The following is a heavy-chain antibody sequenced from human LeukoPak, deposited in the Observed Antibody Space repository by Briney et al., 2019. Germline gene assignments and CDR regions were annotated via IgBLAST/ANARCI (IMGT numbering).Heavy chain of an antibody. CDR1: GGTFSSYA. CDR2: IIPIFGTA. CDR3: AREAGWNTYYYGMDV. D-gene: IGHD1/OR15-1a*01. J-gene: IGHJ6*04. V-gene: IGHV1-69*01. Sequence: SVKVSCKASGGTFSSYAISWVRQAPEQGLEWMGGIIPIFGTANYAQKFQGRVTITADESTSTAYMELSSLRSEDTAVYYCAREAGWNTYYYGMDVWGKGTTVTVSS.